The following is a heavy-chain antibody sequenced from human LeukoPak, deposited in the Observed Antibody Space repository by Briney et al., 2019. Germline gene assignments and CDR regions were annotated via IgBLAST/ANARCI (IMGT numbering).Heavy chain of an antibody. Sequence: DSVKGRFTISRDNSKNTLSLQMDSLRAEDTAVYYCARRTVYFDYWGQGTLVTVSS. V-gene: IGHV3-30*07. J-gene: IGHJ4*02. CDR3: ARRTVYFDY.